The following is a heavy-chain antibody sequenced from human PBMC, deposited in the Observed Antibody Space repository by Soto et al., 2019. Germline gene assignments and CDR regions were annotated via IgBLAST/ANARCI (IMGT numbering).Heavy chain of an antibody. CDR3: ARGSRVRGMNV. Sequence: PGGSLRLSCAASGFTFSESYMSWVRQAPGKGLEWVSYISGTDPYMKYADAVRGRFTISRDNTKNSLYLQMNSLRDDDTAVYYCARGSRVRGMNVWGQGTKVTVSS. CDR1: GFTFSESY. V-gene: IGHV3-11*06. D-gene: IGHD2-2*01. CDR2: ISGTDPYM. J-gene: IGHJ6*02.